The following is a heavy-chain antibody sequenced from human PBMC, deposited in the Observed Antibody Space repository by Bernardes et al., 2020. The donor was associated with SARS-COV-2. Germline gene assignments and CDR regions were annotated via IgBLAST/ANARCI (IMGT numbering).Heavy chain of an antibody. CDR1: GGSISSYY. Sequence: SETLSLTRTVSGGSISSYYWSWIRQPPGKGLEWIGYIYYSGSTNYNPSLKSRVTISVDTSKNQFSLKLSSVTAADTAVYYCARGLRFYDSSGYYFDYWGQGTLVTVSS. J-gene: IGHJ4*02. D-gene: IGHD3-22*01. CDR2: IYYSGST. CDR3: ARGLRFYDSSGYYFDY. V-gene: IGHV4-59*01.